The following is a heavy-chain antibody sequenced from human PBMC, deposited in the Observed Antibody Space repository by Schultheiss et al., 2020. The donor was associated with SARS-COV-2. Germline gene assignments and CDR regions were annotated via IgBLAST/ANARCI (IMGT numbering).Heavy chain of an antibody. CDR2: INHSGST. Sequence: SETLSLTCAVSGGSISSSNWWSWVRQPPGKGLEWIGEINHSGSTNYNPSLKSRVTVSLDTSKNQFSLRLSSVTAADTAVYYCARGPTDLKTYYDFWSGYYTGRYYYYGMDVWGQGTTVTVSS. CDR3: ARGPTDLKTYYDFWSGYYTGRYYYYGMDV. J-gene: IGHJ6*02. CDR1: GGSISSSNW. D-gene: IGHD3-3*01. V-gene: IGHV4-4*02.